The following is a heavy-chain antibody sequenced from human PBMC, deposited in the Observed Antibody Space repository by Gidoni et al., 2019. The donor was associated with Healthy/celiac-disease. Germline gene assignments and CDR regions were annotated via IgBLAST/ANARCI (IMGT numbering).Heavy chain of an antibody. Sequence: EVQLLESGGGLVQPGGSLRLSCAASGFTFSSYALSWVRQAPGKGLEWVSAISGSGGSTYYADSVKGRFTISRDNSKNTLYLQMNSLRAEDTAVYYCARERTGLWDSSHIGHISVDYWGQGTLVTVSS. CDR3: ARERTGLWDSSHIGHISVDY. J-gene: IGHJ4*02. CDR1: GFTFSSYA. V-gene: IGHV3-23*01. CDR2: ISGSGGST. D-gene: IGHD3-22*01.